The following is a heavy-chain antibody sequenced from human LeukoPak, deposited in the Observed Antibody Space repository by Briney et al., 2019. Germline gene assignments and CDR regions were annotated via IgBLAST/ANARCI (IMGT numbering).Heavy chain of an antibody. V-gene: IGHV4-61*01. CDR1: GYSISSDYY. Sequence: SETLSLTCTVSGYSISSDYYWGWIRQPPGKGLEWIGYIYYSGSTNYNPSLKSRVTISVDTSKNQFSLKLSSVTAADTAVYYCARASTLGIRYFPEGGFDYWGQGTLVTVSS. D-gene: IGHD3-9*01. J-gene: IGHJ4*02. CDR2: IYYSGST. CDR3: ARASTLGIRYFPEGGFDY.